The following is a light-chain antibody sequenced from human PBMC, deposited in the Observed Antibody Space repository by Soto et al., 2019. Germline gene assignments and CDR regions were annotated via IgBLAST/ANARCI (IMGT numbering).Light chain of an antibody. CDR1: SSDVGVYNY. Sequence: QSVLTQPASVSGSPGQSISISCTGTSSDVGVYNYVSWYQQHPGEAPKLMIYDVSNRPSGVSNRFSGSKSGNTASLTISGLQAEDEADYYCSSYTSSSTLVVFGGGTKLTVL. J-gene: IGLJ2*01. V-gene: IGLV2-14*01. CDR3: SSYTSSSTLVV. CDR2: DVS.